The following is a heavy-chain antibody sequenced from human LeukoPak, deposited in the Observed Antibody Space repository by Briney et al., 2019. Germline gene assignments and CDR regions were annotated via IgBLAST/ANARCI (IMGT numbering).Heavy chain of an antibody. J-gene: IGHJ4*02. CDR1: GGSFSGYY. Sequence: PSETLSLTCAVYGGSFSGYYWSWIRQPPGKGLEWIGEINHSGSTNYNPSLKSRVTISVDTSKNQFSLKLSSVTAEDTAVYYCARDGFYDSSGYWMGQDYWGQGTLVTVSS. V-gene: IGHV4-34*01. D-gene: IGHD3-22*01. CDR3: ARDGFYDSSGYWMGQDY. CDR2: INHSGST.